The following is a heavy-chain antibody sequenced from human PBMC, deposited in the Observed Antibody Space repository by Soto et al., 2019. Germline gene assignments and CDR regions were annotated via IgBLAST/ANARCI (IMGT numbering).Heavy chain of an antibody. CDR3: ARPFGEDHYYYYGMDV. CDR2: MNPNSGNT. Sequence: ASVKVSCKASGYTFTSYDINWVRQATGQGLEWMGWMNPNSGNTGYAQKFQGRVTMTRNTSISTAYMELSRLRSDDTAVYYCARPFGEDHYYYYGMDVWGQGTTVTVSS. J-gene: IGHJ6*02. CDR1: GYTFTSYD. D-gene: IGHD3-10*01. V-gene: IGHV1-8*01.